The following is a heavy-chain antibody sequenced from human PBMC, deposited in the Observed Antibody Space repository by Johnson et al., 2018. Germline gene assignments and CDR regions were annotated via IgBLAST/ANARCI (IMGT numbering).Heavy chain of an antibody. D-gene: IGHD6-19*01. CDR2: INSDGNST. CDR1: GFTFSSYW. J-gene: IGHJ6*04. V-gene: IGHV3-74*03. CDR3: VREGSSGWCEMDV. Sequence: VQLQVSGGGLVQPGGSLRLLCLAAGFTFSSYWMHGGRHSPGKGLVCVSRINSDGNSTKYADSVKGRNTISRDNTKNTLYLQMNSLRAEDTAVYYCVREGSSGWCEMDVWGKGTTVTVSS.